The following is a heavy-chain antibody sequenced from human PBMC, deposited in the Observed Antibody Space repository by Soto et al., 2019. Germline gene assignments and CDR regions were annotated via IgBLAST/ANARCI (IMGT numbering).Heavy chain of an antibody. D-gene: IGHD1-26*01. CDR2: ISYDGSNK. V-gene: IGHV3-30*18. CDR1: GFTFSSYG. CDR3: AKCRGVGALLIACDI. Sequence: QVQLVESGGGVVQPGRSLRLSCAASGFTFSSYGMHWVRQAPGNGLEWVAVISYDGSNKYYADSVKGRFTISRDNSKNTLYLQMNSLRAEDTAVYYGAKCRGVGALLIACDIWGQGTMVTVSS. J-gene: IGHJ3*02.